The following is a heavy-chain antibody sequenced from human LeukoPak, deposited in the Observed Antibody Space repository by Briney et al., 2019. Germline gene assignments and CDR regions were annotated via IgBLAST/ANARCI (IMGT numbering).Heavy chain of an antibody. J-gene: IGHJ5*02. Sequence: GGSLRLSCAASGFTFSSYSMNWLRQAPGKGLEWVSYISSSSSTIYYADSVKGRFTISRDNSKNTLYLQMNSLRDEDTAVYYCAKGESSSWSRGNWFDPWGQGTLVTVSS. CDR2: ISSSSSTI. CDR1: GFTFSSYS. CDR3: AKGESSSWSRGNWFDP. V-gene: IGHV3-48*02. D-gene: IGHD6-13*01.